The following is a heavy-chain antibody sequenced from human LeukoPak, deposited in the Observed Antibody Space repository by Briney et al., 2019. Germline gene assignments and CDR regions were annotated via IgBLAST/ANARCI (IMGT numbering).Heavy chain of an antibody. CDR1: GGPISDNY. CDR2: IHNKGYT. Sequence: SETLSLTCTVSGGPISDNYWSWIRQPPGKGLECLGYIHNKGYTNYNPPLKSRVTISLDTSKNQVPLNLTSVTAADTAVYYCARHTVSRAGGDFDYWGQGTLVTVSS. CDR3: ARHTVSRAGGDFDY. V-gene: IGHV4-59*08. D-gene: IGHD2-8*01. J-gene: IGHJ4*02.